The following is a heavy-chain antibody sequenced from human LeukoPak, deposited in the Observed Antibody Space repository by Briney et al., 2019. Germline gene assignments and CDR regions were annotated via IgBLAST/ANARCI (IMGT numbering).Heavy chain of an antibody. D-gene: IGHD2-15*01. CDR1: GGSISSYY. J-gene: IGHJ6*03. V-gene: IGHV4-59*08. CDR3: ARQYCSGGSCYSLGYYYMDV. Sequence: SETLSLTCTVSGGSISSYYWSWIRQPPGKGLEWIGYIYYSGSTNYNPSLKSRVTISVDTSKNQFSLKLSSVTAADTAVYYCARQYCSGGSCYSLGYYYMDVWGKGTTVTVSS. CDR2: IYYSGST.